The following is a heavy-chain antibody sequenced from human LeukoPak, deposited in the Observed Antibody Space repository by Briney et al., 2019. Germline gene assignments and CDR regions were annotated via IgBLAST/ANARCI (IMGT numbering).Heavy chain of an antibody. CDR3: AKPTPGTAPRPLDS. V-gene: IGHV3-30*02. D-gene: IGHD1-26*01. CDR2: IQFDGNKE. J-gene: IGHJ4*02. CDR1: GFTFSNHG. Sequence: GGSLRLSCAASGFTFSNHGMYWVRQAPGKGLEWVAYIQFDGNKEYYRDSVKGRFTISRDNSKNTLFLQMNSLRPEDSALYYCAKPTPGTAPRPLDSWGRGTLVTVSS.